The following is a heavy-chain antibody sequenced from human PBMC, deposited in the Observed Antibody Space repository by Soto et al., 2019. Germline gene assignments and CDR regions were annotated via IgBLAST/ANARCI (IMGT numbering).Heavy chain of an antibody. Sequence: QITLKESGPALVKPTQTLTLTCTFSGFSLSTSGVGVGWIRQPPGEALEWLALIYWDDYKHFSPSLESRLTITKPTAKIPVVLTMTNMDPVATPTYYCVHKGGGDRILDYWGQGTLVTVSS. J-gene: IGHJ4*02. CDR3: VHKGGGDRILDY. CDR1: GFSLSTSGVG. D-gene: IGHD3-16*01. V-gene: IGHV2-5*02. CDR2: IYWDDYK.